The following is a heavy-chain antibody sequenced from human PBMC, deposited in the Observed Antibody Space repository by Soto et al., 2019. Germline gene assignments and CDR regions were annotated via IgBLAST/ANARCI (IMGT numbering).Heavy chain of an antibody. J-gene: IGHJ6*02. CDR2: ISAYNGNT. CDR1: GYTFTSYG. D-gene: IGHD4-17*01. CDR3: ARDPRLDYGGYPTTDV. Sequence: ASVKVSCKASGYTFTSYGISWVRQAPGQGLEWMGWISAYNGNTNYAQKLQGRVTMTTDTSTSTAYMELRSLRSDDTAVYYCARDPRLDYGGYPTTDVWGQGTTVTVS. V-gene: IGHV1-18*04.